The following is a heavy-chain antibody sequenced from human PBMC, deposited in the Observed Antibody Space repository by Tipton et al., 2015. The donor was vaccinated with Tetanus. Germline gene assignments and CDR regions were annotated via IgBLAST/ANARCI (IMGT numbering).Heavy chain of an antibody. CDR1: GGSVRSGDYQ. D-gene: IGHD5-12*01. J-gene: IGHJ4*02. Sequence: TLSLTCSVSGGSVRSGDYQWNWIRQPPGQGLEWLGYIYQTDSTYYNPSVRSRLTLSLQRSKNQVSLKLNSITAADTAVYYCVRGRGLGAYSFGFEYWGQGALVTVSS. CDR3: VRGRGLGAYSFGFEY. V-gene: IGHV4-30-2*01. CDR2: IYQTDST.